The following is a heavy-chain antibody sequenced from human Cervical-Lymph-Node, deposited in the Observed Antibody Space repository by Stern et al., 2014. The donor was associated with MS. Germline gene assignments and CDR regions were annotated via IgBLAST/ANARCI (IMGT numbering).Heavy chain of an antibody. CDR2: IYPGDSDT. CDR3: ARLVGGYDSPYGMDV. V-gene: IGHV5-51*01. D-gene: IGHD5-12*01. Sequence: EVQLLESGAEVKKPGESLKISCKGSGYTFTDNWIAWVRQMPEKGLEWMGIIYPGDSDTRYSPSFRGQVTISADITTAYLQWRSLKASDTAKYYCARLVGGYDSPYGMDVWGQGTTVTVSS. J-gene: IGHJ6*02. CDR1: GYTFTDNW.